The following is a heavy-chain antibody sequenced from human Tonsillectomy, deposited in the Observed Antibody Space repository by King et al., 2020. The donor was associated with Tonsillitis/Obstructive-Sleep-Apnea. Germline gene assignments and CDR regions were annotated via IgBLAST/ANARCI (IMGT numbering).Heavy chain of an antibody. CDR1: GFTFSSYG. D-gene: IGHD4-17*01. J-gene: IGHJ4*02. Sequence: VQLVESGGGVVQPGRSLRLSCAASGFTFSSYGMHWVRQAPGKGLEWVAVIWYDGSNIYYADSVKGRFTISRDNSKNTLYLQMNSLRAEDTAVYYCARYTVTTSDFDYWGQGTLVTVSS. V-gene: IGHV3-33*01. CDR3: ARYTVTTSDFDY. CDR2: IWYDGSNI.